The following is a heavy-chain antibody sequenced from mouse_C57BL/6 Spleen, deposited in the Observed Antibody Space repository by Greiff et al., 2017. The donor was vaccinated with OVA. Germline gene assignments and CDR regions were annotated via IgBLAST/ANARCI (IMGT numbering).Heavy chain of an antibody. CDR3: ARGDDYFLFDY. V-gene: IGHV3-6*01. CDR2: ISYDGSN. D-gene: IGHD2-4*01. CDR1: GYSITSGYY. J-gene: IGHJ2*01. Sequence: VQLQESGPGLVKPSQSLSLTCSVTGYSITSGYYWNWIRQFPGNKLEWMGYISYDGSNNYNPSLKNRISITRDTSKNQFFLKLNSVTTEDTATYYCARGDDYFLFDYWGQGTTLTVSS.